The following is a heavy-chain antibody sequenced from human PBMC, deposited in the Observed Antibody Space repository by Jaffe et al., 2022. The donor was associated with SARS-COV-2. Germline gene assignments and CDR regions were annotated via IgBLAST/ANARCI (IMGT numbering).Heavy chain of an antibody. V-gene: IGHV2-5*02. Sequence: QITLKESGPTLVKPTQTLTLTCTFSGFSLSTSGVGVGWIRQPPGKALEWLALIYWDDNTRYRPTLKSRLTITKDTSKKQVVLTMTNMDPVDTGTYFCAHQRYYFGSGSYSYHYYMDVWGKGTTVTVSS. CDR2: IYWDDNT. J-gene: IGHJ6*03. D-gene: IGHD3-10*01. CDR3: AHQRYYFGSGSYSYHYYMDV. CDR1: GFSLSTSGVG.